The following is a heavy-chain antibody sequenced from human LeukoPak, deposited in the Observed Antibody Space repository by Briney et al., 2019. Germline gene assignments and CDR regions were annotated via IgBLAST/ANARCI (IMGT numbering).Heavy chain of an antibody. CDR1: GFTFSSYA. D-gene: IGHD6-19*01. CDR2: ISYDGSNK. J-gene: IGHJ4*02. CDR3: ARARGIAVAGVFDY. Sequence: PGRSLRLSCAASGFTFSSYAMHWVRQAPGKGLEWVAVISYDGSNKYYADSVKGRFTTSRDNSKNTLYLQMNSLRAEDTAVYYCARARGIAVAGVFDYWGQGTLVTVSS. V-gene: IGHV3-30-3*01.